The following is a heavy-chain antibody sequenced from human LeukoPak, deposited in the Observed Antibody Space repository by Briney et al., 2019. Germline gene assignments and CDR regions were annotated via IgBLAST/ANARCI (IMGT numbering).Heavy chain of an antibody. CDR2: SNPDNVGT. CDR3: ARSIPLWKELRRDWLDP. J-gene: IGHJ5*02. V-gene: IGHV1-2*06. Sequence: ASVKVSCKASGYSFTAHYMHWIRQAPGQGLEWMGQSNPDNVGTKYASKFQGRVTMTRDTSIATTYMELSSLRSEDTAVYYCARSIPLWKELRRDWLDPWGQGTQVTVSS. CDR1: GYSFTAHY. D-gene: IGHD2-21*01.